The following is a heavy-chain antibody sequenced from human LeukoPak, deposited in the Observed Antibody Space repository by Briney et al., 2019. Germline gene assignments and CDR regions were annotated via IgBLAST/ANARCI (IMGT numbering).Heavy chain of an antibody. CDR2: INERGSEK. V-gene: IGHV3-7*05. J-gene: IGHJ4*02. CDR3: VRDSDRRSDC. Sequence: PGGSLGLSCEASGFILSNYWISWVRQAPGKGLEWVASINERGSEKFYVDSAKVRFTIARDSAKNPLYLQMNSLRAEDTAIYYCVRDSDRRSDCWGQGTLVTVSS. D-gene: IGHD3-22*01. CDR1: GFILSNYW.